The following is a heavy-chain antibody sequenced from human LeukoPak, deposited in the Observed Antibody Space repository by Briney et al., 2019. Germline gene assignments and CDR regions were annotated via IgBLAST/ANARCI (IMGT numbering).Heavy chain of an antibody. CDR3: ARGWAARHRYYYYYMDV. J-gene: IGHJ6*03. CDR1: GGPFSGYY. Sequence: KPSETLSLTCAVYGGPFSGYYWSWIRQPPGKGLEWIGEINHSGSTNYNPSLKSRVTISVDTSKNQFSLKLSSVTAADTAVYYCARGWAARHRYYYYYMDVWGKGTTVTVSS. V-gene: IGHV4-34*01. D-gene: IGHD6-6*01. CDR2: INHSGST.